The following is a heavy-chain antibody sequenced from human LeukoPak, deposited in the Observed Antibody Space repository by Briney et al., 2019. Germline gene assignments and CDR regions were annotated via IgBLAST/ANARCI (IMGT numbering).Heavy chain of an antibody. Sequence: GGSLRLSCAVSGFTFSSYWMQWVRQAPGKGLVWVSSINKDGSSTDYADSVKGRLTISRDNAKNTLYLQMNSLRGEDTAVYYCVLSLGGNYNWGQGTLVTVSS. CDR3: VLSLGGNYN. CDR2: INKDGSST. D-gene: IGHD2/OR15-2a*01. J-gene: IGHJ4*02. CDR1: GFTFSSYW. V-gene: IGHV3-74*01.